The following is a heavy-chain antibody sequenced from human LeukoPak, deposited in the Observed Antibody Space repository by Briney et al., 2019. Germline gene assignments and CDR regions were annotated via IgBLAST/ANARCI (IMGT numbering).Heavy chain of an antibody. D-gene: IGHD5-24*01. CDR3: AGEGPSDNFDY. CDR1: GFTFSSYA. Sequence: GGFLRLSCAASGFTFSSYAMHWVRQAPGKGLEWVAVISYDGSNKYYADSVKGRFTISRDNSKNTLYLQMNSLRAEDTAVYYCAGEGPSDNFDYWGQGTLVTVSS. CDR2: ISYDGSNK. V-gene: IGHV3-30-3*01. J-gene: IGHJ4*02.